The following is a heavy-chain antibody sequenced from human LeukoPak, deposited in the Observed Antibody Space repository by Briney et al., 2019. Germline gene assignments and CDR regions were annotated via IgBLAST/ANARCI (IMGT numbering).Heavy chain of an antibody. V-gene: IGHV4-4*07. CDR3: AREIFSNNYYIDV. CDR1: GGSLSDSY. CDR2: IYTSVST. Sequence: KSSETLSLTCSVSGGSLSDSYWSWIRQPAGKGLEWIGRIYTSVSTNYNPSLNSRVTMSVDTSKNHFSLKLSSVTAADTAVYFCAREIFSNNYYIDVWGRGTTVTVSS. J-gene: IGHJ6*03. D-gene: IGHD3-3*01.